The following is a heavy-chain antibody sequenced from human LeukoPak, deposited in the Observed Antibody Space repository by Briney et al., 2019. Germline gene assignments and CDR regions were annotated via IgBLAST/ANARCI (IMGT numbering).Heavy chain of an antibody. Sequence: GGSLRLSCAASGFTFSSYSMNWVRQAPGTGLEWVSSIRSSSSYIYYADSVKGRFTISRDNAKNSLYLQMNSLRAEDTAVYYCARGPTNFDYWGQGTLVTVSS. J-gene: IGHJ4*02. CDR3: ARGPTNFDY. CDR1: GFTFSSYS. CDR2: IRSSSSYI. V-gene: IGHV3-21*01. D-gene: IGHD4-11*01.